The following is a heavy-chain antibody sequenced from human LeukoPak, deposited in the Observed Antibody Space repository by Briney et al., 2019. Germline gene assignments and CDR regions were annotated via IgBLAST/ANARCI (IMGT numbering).Heavy chain of an antibody. CDR3: AKVDSGIVAAGSPYFDF. CDR1: GSTFSSYA. V-gene: IGHV3-23*01. J-gene: IGHJ4*02. Sequence: GGSLRLSCAASGSTFSSYAMSWVRQAPEKGLEWVSSISGSGGRTYYADSVKGRFTISRDNSKNTLYLQMNSLRAEDTAVYYCAKVDSGIVAAGSPYFDFWGQGTLVTVSS. CDR2: ISGSGGRT. D-gene: IGHD6-13*01.